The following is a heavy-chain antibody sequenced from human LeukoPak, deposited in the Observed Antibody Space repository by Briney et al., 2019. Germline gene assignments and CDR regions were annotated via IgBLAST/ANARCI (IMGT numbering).Heavy chain of an antibody. V-gene: IGHV1-24*01. CDR3: ATDPYEGDASDI. D-gene: IGHD5-12*01. CDR1: GYTLTELS. CDR2: FDPEDGET. Sequence: ASVKVSCKVSGYTLTELSMHWVRQAPGKGLEWMGGFDPEDGETIYAQKFQGRVTMTEDTSTDTAYMELSSLRSEDTAVYYCATDPYEGDASDIWGQGTMVTISS. J-gene: IGHJ3*02.